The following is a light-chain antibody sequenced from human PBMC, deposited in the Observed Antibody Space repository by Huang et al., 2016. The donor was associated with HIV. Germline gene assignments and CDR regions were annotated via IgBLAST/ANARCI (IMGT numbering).Light chain of an antibody. CDR2: GAS. J-gene: IGKJ2*01. CDR3: QQYNNWPPYT. V-gene: IGKV3-15*01. CDR1: QSVLTN. Sequence: EVVMTQSPATLSVSPGERATLSCTASQSVLTNLAWYQQRPGQAPRLLIYGASARASGVPAKFSGSGSGTECTRTISSLQSEDFAVYYCQQYNNWPPYTFGQGTKLEMK.